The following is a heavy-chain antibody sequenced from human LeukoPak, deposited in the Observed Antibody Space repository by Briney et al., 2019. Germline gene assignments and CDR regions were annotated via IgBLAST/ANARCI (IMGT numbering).Heavy chain of an antibody. CDR3: AKDIRGIAVAGLDY. CDR2: ISWNSGSI. V-gene: IGHV3-9*01. J-gene: IGHJ4*02. Sequence: GRSLRLSCAASGFTFSSYGMHWVRQAPGKGLEWVSGISWNSGSIGYADSVKGRFTIPRDNAKNSLYLQMNSLRAEDTALYYCAKDIRGIAVAGLDYWGQGTLVTVSS. D-gene: IGHD6-19*01. CDR1: GFTFSSYG.